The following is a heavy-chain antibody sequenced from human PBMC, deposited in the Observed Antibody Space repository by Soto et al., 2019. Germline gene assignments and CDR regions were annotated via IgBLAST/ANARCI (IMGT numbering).Heavy chain of an antibody. V-gene: IGHV4-59*01. CDR1: GGSISSYY. D-gene: IGHD4-17*01. CDR3: ARGGGDYVRYYYYMDV. J-gene: IGHJ6*03. Sequence: SETLSLTCTVSGGSISSYYWSWIRQPPGKGLEWIGYIYYSGSTNYIPSLKSRVTISVDTSKNQFSLKLSSVTAADTAVYYCARGGGDYVRYYYYMDVWGKGTTVTVSS. CDR2: IYYSGST.